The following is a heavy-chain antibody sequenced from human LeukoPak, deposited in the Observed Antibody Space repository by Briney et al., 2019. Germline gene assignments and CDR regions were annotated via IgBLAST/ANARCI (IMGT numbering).Heavy chain of an antibody. CDR3: ARDGMRGGDYDY. J-gene: IGHJ4*02. V-gene: IGHV3-7*01. D-gene: IGHD3-16*01. Sequence: GGSLRLSCAASGFTFSRFWMSWVRQAPGKGLEWVANIKEDGSEKHYVDSVKGRFTISRDNAKNSLYLQMNSRGADHKSVFYWARDGMRGGDYDYWGQATLVTVSS. CDR1: GFTFSRFW. CDR2: IKEDGSEK.